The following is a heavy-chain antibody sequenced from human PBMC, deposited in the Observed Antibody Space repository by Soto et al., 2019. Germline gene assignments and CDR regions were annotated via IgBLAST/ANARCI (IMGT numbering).Heavy chain of an antibody. Sequence: GGSLRLSCAASGFTFSTFGIHWVRQAPGKGLEWVAVIAHDGRSKFYGDSVKGRFTIPRDNYKNKLSLQMNSLRAEDTVVYYCQKDRRYCDSSSGDLGHAFDMWRQGTLVTVPS. V-gene: IGHV3-30*18. CDR1: GFTFSTFG. D-gene: IGHD3-9*01. CDR3: QKDRRYCDSSSGDLGHAFDM. CDR2: IAHDGRSK. J-gene: IGHJ3*02.